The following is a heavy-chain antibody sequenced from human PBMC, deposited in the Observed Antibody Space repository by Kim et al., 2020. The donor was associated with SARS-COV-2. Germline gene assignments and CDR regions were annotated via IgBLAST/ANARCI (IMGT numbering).Heavy chain of an antibody. J-gene: IGHJ6*02. Sequence: GGTTDYAAPVKGRFTISRDDSKNTLYLQMNSLKTEDTAVYYCTTLNYGMDVWDQGTTVTVSS. V-gene: IGHV3-15*01. CDR3: TTLNYGMDV. CDR2: GGTT.